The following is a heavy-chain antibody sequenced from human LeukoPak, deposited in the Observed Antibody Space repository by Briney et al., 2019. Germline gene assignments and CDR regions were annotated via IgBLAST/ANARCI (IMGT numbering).Heavy chain of an antibody. CDR3: ARDETDSSGWYRGLDY. D-gene: IGHD6-19*01. Sequence: ASVKVSCTASGYTFTSYYMHWVRQAPGQGLEWMGGIIPIFGTANYAQKFQGRVTITADESTSTAYMELSSLRSEDTAVYYCARDETDSSGWYRGLDYWGQGTLVTVSS. J-gene: IGHJ4*02. CDR2: IIPIFGTA. V-gene: IGHV1-69*13. CDR1: GYTFTSYY.